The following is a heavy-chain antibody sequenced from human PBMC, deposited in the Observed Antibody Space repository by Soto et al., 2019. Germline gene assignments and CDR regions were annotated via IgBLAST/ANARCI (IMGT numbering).Heavy chain of an antibody. D-gene: IGHD3-9*01. CDR3: ARGTRPSNYDILSSPYYYGMDV. CDR2: IIPIFGTA. V-gene: IGHV1-69*13. CDR1: GGTFSSYA. Sequence: ASVKVSCKASGGTFSSYAISWVRQAPGQGLEWMGGIIPIFGTANYAQKFQGRATITADESTSTAYMELSSLRSEDTAVYYCARGTRPSNYDILSSPYYYGMDVWGQGTTVTVSS. J-gene: IGHJ6*02.